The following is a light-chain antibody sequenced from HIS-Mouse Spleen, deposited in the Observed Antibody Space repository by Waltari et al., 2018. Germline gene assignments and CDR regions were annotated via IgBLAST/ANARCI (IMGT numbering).Light chain of an antibody. J-gene: IGLJ3*02. Sequence: QSALTQPASVSGSPGQSITISCTGTSSDVWSYNLVSWYQQHPGKAPKLMIYEGSKRPSGGSNRFSGSKSGNTASLTISGLQAEDEADYYCCSYAGSSNWVFGGGTKLTVL. V-gene: IGLV2-23*01. CDR1: SSDVWSYNL. CDR3: CSYAGSSNWV. CDR2: EGS.